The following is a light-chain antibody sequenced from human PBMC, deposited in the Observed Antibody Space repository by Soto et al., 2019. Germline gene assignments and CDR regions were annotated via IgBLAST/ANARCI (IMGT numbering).Light chain of an antibody. CDR3: QQYVSSPLT. CDR1: QSVSSNH. Sequence: EIVLTQSPGTLSLSPGERAALSCRASQSVSSNHLAWYQQRPGQAPRLLIYGASSRATGIPDRFSGSGSGTDVTLTISRLEPEDFALYSCQQYVSSPLTFGGGTKVEIK. CDR2: GAS. J-gene: IGKJ4*01. V-gene: IGKV3-20*01.